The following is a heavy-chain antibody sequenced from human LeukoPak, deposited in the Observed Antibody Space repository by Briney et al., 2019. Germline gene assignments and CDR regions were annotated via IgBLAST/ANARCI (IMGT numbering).Heavy chain of an antibody. D-gene: IGHD1-26*01. J-gene: IGHJ4*02. CDR2: IREDGNKD. CDR3: ARDEVGGPLKY. V-gene: IGHV3-7*01. Sequence: GGSLRLSRLGADFIFTKYWMTWVRQAPGKGLEWVANIREDGNKDNYIDSVRGRFTISRDNAKNSLYLQMNSLRAEDTAVYYCARDEVGGPLKYWGQGILVTVSS. CDR1: DFIFTKYW.